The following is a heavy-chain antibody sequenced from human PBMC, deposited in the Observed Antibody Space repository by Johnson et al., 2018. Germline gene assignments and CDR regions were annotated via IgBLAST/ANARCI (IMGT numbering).Heavy chain of an antibody. CDR1: GFTFSSYG. V-gene: IGHV3-30*18. J-gene: IGHJ6*02. D-gene: IGHD2-15*01. Sequence: QVQLVQSGGGLVQPGGSLRLSCAASGFTFSSYGMHWVRQAPGKGLEWVAVVSYDGSNKHYVDSVKGRFTISRDNSKNTLYLQLNSLRAEDTAVYYCAKGLHYYSYGMDVWGQGTTVTVTS. CDR3: AKGLHYYSYGMDV. CDR2: VSYDGSNK.